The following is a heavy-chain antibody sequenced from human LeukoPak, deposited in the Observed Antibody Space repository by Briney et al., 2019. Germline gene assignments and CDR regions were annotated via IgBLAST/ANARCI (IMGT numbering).Heavy chain of an antibody. V-gene: IGHV4-4*07. CDR1: GGSITTYY. D-gene: IGHD3-22*01. CDR3: ARLGARGYYYDSSAPPYMDV. CDR2: FYTSGNS. J-gene: IGHJ6*02. Sequence: SETLSLTCTVSGGSITTYYWNWIRQPAGKGLEWIGRFYTSGNSNNNPSLKSRVTMSVDTSKNQFSLKLSSVTAADTAVYYCARLGARGYYYDSSAPPYMDVWGQGTTVTVSS.